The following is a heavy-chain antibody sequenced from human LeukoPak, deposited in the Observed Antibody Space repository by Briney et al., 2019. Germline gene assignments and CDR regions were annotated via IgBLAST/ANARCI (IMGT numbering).Heavy chain of an antibody. CDR1: GGSISSSSYY. CDR3: ARMAYYYDSSGYYAISYFDY. Sequence: TLSLTCTVSGGSISSSSYYWGWIRQPPGKALEWLARIDWDDDKFYSTSLKTRLTISKDTSKNQVVLTMTNMDPVDTATYYCARMAYYYDSSGYYAISYFDYWGQGTLVTVSS. J-gene: IGHJ4*02. D-gene: IGHD3-22*01. V-gene: IGHV2-70*16. CDR2: IDWDDDK.